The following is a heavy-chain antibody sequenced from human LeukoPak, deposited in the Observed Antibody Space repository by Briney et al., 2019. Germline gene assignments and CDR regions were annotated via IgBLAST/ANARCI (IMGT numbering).Heavy chain of an antibody. CDR3: ANLFTSGPCSGTTCFNH. Sequence: GGSLRLSCAASGFTFSSYAMSWVRQAPGKGLEWVSTISGTSGSTYYADSVKGRFTISRDNSKKTLYLQMNSLRAEDTAVYYCANLFTSGPCSGTTCFNHWGQGTLVTVSS. J-gene: IGHJ4*02. D-gene: IGHD2-2*01. CDR2: ISGTSGST. CDR1: GFTFSSYA. V-gene: IGHV3-23*01.